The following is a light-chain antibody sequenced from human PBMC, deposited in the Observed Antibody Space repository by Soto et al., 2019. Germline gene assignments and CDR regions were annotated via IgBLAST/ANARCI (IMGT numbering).Light chain of an antibody. CDR2: AVT. CDR3: SSDTGSNNLYVV. V-gene: IGLV2-8*01. CDR1: SSDIGSYNY. Sequence: QSALTQPPSAPGSPGQSVTISCTGTSSDIGSYNYVSWYQHHPGKVPKLLIYAVTKRPSGVPDPFSGTKSGNTASLTVSGLEAEEGTDSYCSSDTGSNNLYVVFGGGTELTVL. J-gene: IGLJ2*01.